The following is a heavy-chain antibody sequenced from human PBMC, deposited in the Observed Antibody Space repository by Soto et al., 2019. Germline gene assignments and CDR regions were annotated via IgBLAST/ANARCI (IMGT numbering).Heavy chain of an antibody. Sequence: ASVKVSCKASGYTFNSYYMHWVRQAPGQGLEWMGIINPSGGSTSYAQKFQGRVTMTRDTSTSTVYMELSSLRSEDTAVYYCARDMGIAAAGINWFDPWGQGTLVTVSS. J-gene: IGHJ5*02. D-gene: IGHD6-13*01. CDR3: ARDMGIAAAGINWFDP. CDR2: INPSGGST. CDR1: GYTFNSYY. V-gene: IGHV1-46*02.